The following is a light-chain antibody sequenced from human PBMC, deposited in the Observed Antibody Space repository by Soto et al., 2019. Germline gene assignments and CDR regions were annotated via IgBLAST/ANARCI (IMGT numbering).Light chain of an antibody. CDR3: QQYGGSPLFT. J-gene: IGKJ3*01. Sequence: EIVLTQSPGTLSLSPGERATLSCRASQTVSTNYLAWYQQKPGQAPRLLIYGASNRATGIPDRFSGSGSGTDFTLTISRLEPEDFAVYSCQQYGGSPLFTFGPGTKVDIK. V-gene: IGKV3-20*01. CDR2: GAS. CDR1: QTVSTNY.